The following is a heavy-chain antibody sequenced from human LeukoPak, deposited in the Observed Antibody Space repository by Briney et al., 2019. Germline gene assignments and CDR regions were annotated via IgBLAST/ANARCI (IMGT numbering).Heavy chain of an antibody. CDR3: ASCERGYSYGYDYYYSMDV. CDR2: ISYSGST. D-gene: IGHD5-18*01. CDR1: GGSISSYY. J-gene: IGHJ6*03. Sequence: PSETLSLTCTVSGGSISSYYWSWIRQPPGKGLEWIGYISYSGSTNYNPSLKSRVTISVDTSKNQFSLKLSSVTAADTAVYYCASCERGYSYGYDYYYSMDVWGKGTTVTVSS. V-gene: IGHV4-59*01.